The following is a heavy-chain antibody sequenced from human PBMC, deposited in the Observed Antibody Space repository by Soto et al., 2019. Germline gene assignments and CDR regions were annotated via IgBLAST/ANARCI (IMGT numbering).Heavy chain of an antibody. CDR2: SKSKTDGGTT. CDR1: GFTFSNAW. CDR3: STGCSAGSCYSGGLFRY. J-gene: IGHJ4*02. D-gene: IGHD2-15*01. V-gene: IGHV3-15*01. Sequence: EVQLVESGGGLVKPGGSLRLSCAASGFTFSNAWMSWVRQAPGKGLAWVGRSKSKTDGGTTDYTAPVKGRFSISRDDSKNTLYLQMNSLKAEDTAVYYCSTGCSAGSCYSGGLFRYWCQGTLVTVSS.